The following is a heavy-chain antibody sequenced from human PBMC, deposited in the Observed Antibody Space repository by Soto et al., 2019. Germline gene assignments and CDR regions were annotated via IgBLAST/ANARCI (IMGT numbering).Heavy chain of an antibody. Sequence: GGSLRLSCAASGLIFSDHYMDWVRQAPGKGLEWVGRTRNKANSYITEYAASVKGRFIISRDNSKNSLYLQMNSLKTEDTAVYYCARTKTTSRYNYYGMDVWGLGTTVTVSS. J-gene: IGHJ6*02. V-gene: IGHV3-72*01. CDR3: ARTKTTSRYNYYGMDV. CDR1: GLIFSDHY. CDR2: TRNKANSYIT.